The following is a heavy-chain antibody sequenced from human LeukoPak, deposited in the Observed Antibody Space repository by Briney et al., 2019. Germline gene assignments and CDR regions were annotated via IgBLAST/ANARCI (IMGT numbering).Heavy chain of an antibody. D-gene: IGHD6-19*01. V-gene: IGHV4-34*01. CDR2: INHSGST. Sequence: KPSETLSLTCAVYGGSFNGYYWSWTRQPPGKGLEWIGEINHSGSTNYNPSLKSRVTISVDTSKNQFSLKLNSVTAADTAVYYCARGRSGWFSGRRRNNWFDPWGQGTLVTVSS. CDR1: GGSFNGYY. J-gene: IGHJ5*02. CDR3: ARGRSGWFSGRRRNNWFDP.